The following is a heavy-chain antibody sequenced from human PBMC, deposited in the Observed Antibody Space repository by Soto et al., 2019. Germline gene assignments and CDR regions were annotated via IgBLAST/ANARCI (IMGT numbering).Heavy chain of an antibody. CDR3: AKDKGSGWYVGLDY. Sequence: GGSLRLSCAASGFTFDDYAMHWVRQAPGKGLEWVSGISWNSGSIGYADSVKGRFTISRDNAKNSLYLQMNSLRAEDTALYYCAKDKGSGWYVGLDYWGQGTLVTVSS. J-gene: IGHJ4*02. CDR1: GFTFDDYA. CDR2: ISWNSGSI. D-gene: IGHD6-19*01. V-gene: IGHV3-9*01.